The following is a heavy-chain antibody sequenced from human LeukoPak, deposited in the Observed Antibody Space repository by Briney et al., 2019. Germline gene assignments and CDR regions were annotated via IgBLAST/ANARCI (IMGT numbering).Heavy chain of an antibody. Sequence: SETLSLTCTVSGGSISSYYWSWIRQPPGKGLEWIGYIYTSGSTNYNPSLKTRDTISVDTSKNQFSLKLSSVTAADTGVYYCARLFGCLPGVCGYYYSSYMDVWGKGSTVTVSS. J-gene: IGHJ6*03. D-gene: IGHD2-2*01. CDR2: IYTSGST. CDR1: GGSISSYY. V-gene: IGHV4-4*09. CDR3: ARLFGCLPGVCGYYYSSYMDV.